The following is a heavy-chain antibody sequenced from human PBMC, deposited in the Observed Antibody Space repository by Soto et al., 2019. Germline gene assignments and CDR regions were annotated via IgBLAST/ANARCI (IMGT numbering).Heavy chain of an antibody. CDR2: IYYSGST. D-gene: IGHD3-22*01. J-gene: IGHJ4*02. CDR1: GGSLSSYY. CDR3: ARDGYYDESSGYYRRAPFDY. Sequence: SETLSLTCVVSGGSLSSYYWSWIRQPPGKGLEWIGYIYYSGSTNYNPSLKSRVTISVDTSKNQFSLKLSSVTAADTAVYYCARDGYYDESSGYYRRAPFDYWGQGTLVTVSS. V-gene: IGHV4-59*12.